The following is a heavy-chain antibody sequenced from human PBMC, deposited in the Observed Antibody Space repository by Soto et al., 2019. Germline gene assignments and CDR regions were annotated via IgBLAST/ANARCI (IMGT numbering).Heavy chain of an antibody. J-gene: IGHJ5*02. CDR2: IYPGDSDT. Sequence: GESLKISCKGSGYSFTSYWIGWVRQMPGKGLEWMGIIYPGDSDTRYSPSFQGQVTISADKSISTAYLQWSSLKASDTAMYYCARLLGSSSWYGWFDPWGQGTLVNVSS. CDR3: ARLLGSSSWYGWFDP. D-gene: IGHD6-13*01. V-gene: IGHV5-51*01. CDR1: GYSFTSYW.